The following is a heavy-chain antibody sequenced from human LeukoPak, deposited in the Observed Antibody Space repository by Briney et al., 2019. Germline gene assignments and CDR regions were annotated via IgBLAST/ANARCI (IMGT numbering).Heavy chain of an antibody. Sequence: GGSLRLSCAASGFTFDDYAMHWVRQAPGKGLEWVSDIIWNGGRTGYADSVKGRFTISRDNAKNSLYLQMNNLRPEDTALYYCAKASGYSFGHFDYWGQGTLVTVSS. CDR2: IIWNGGRT. J-gene: IGHJ4*02. V-gene: IGHV3-9*01. D-gene: IGHD5-18*01. CDR3: AKASGYSFGHFDY. CDR1: GFTFDDYA.